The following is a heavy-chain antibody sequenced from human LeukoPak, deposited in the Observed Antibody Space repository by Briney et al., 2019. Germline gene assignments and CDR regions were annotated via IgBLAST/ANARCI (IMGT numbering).Heavy chain of an antibody. CDR2: ISSSSGYI. Sequence: NPGGSLRLSCAASGFTFSSYSMNWVRQAPGKGLEWVSSISSSSGYIYYADSVKGRFTISRDNAKNSLYLQMNSLRAEDTAVYYCARASYCSSTSCSHAFLNYWGQGTLVTVSS. V-gene: IGHV3-21*01. D-gene: IGHD2-2*01. J-gene: IGHJ4*02. CDR1: GFTFSSYS. CDR3: ARASYCSSTSCSHAFLNY.